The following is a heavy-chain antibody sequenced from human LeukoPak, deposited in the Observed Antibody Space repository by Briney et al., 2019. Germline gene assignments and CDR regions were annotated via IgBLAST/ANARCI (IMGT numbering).Heavy chain of an antibody. CDR3: ARDRGDFDY. Sequence: GGSLRLSCTASGFTFDDYAMHWVRQAPAKGLEWVSLISGDGGTTDYADSAKGRFTISRDNAKNSLYLQMNSLRDEDTAVYYCARDRGDFDYWGQGTLVTVSS. J-gene: IGHJ4*02. CDR2: ISGDGGTT. CDR1: GFTFDDYA. V-gene: IGHV3-43*02. D-gene: IGHD3-10*01.